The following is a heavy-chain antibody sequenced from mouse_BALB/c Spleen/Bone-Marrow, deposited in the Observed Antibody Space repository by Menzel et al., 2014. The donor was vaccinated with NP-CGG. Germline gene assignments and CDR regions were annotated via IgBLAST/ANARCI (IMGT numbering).Heavy chain of an antibody. CDR1: GYTFTDYA. J-gene: IGHJ3*01. CDR3: ARGIYYDSTWFAY. CDR2: ISTYSGNT. D-gene: IGHD2-4*01. Sequence: QVQLKQSGPELVRPGVSVKISCKGSGYTFTDYAMHWVKQSHAKSLEWIGVISTYSGNTNYNQKFKGKATMIVDKSSSTAYMELARLTSEDSAIYYCARGIYYDSTWFAYWGQGTLVTVSA. V-gene: IGHV1-67*01.